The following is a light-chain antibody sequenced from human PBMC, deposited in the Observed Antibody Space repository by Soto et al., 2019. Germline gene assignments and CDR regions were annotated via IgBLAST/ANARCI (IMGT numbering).Light chain of an antibody. Sequence: EVVLTQSPGTLSLYPRERATLSCRASQSVSNNYLAWYQHKPGQAPRLLIYGASNRAPGIPDRFSGSGSGPDFTLTISRLEPEDFAVYYCQQYAASPRTFGQGTLVEVK. J-gene: IGKJ1*01. CDR2: GAS. V-gene: IGKV3-20*01. CDR1: QSVSNNY. CDR3: QQYAASPRT.